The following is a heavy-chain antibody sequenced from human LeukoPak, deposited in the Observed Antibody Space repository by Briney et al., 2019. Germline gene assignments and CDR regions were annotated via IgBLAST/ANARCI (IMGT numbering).Heavy chain of an antibody. CDR1: GGSISSGGYY. CDR2: IYYSGST. D-gene: IGHD1-14*01. Sequence: SQTLSLTCTVSGGSISSGGYYWSWIRQHPGKGLEWIGYIYYSGSTYYNPSLKSRVTISLDTSKNQFSLKLTSVSAADTAVYYCAREWGSDRNYYYYYYMDVWGKGTTVTVSS. J-gene: IGHJ6*03. V-gene: IGHV4-31*03. CDR3: AREWGSDRNYYYYYYMDV.